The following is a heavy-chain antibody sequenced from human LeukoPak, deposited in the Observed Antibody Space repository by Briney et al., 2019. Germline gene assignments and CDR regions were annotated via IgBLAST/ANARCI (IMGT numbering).Heavy chain of an antibody. J-gene: IGHJ4*02. Sequence: PGGSLRLSCAASGFTFNTYWMHGVRQAPGKGLVWVSRIRSDGSSTSYADSVRGRFTISRDNAKNTLYLQMNSLRAEDTAVYYCARGSRYYYDNSAYDEWGQGTLVTVSS. D-gene: IGHD3-22*01. CDR2: IRSDGSST. V-gene: IGHV3-74*01. CDR1: GFTFNTYW. CDR3: ARGSRYYYDNSAYDE.